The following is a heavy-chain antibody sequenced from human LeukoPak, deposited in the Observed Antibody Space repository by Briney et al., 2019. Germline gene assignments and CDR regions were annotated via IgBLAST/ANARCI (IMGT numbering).Heavy chain of an antibody. CDR1: GGSFSSSY. D-gene: IGHD1-26*01. CDR2: IYHSGST. Sequence: SETLSLTCTVSGGSFSSSYWSWIRQPPGKGLEWIGEIYHSGSTNYNPSLKSRVTISVDKSKNQFSLKLSSVTAADTAVYYCARATRLVGALRHFDYWGQGTLVTVSS. CDR3: ARATRLVGALRHFDY. J-gene: IGHJ4*02. V-gene: IGHV4-59*12.